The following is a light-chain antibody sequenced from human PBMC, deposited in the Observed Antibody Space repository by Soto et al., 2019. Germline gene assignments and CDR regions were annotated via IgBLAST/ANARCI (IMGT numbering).Light chain of an antibody. CDR2: KAS. V-gene: IGKV1-5*03. CDR1: QSISSW. J-gene: IGKJ1*01. Sequence: DIQMTQSPSTLSASVGDRATITCRASQSISSWLAWYQQKPGKATKLLIYKASILESGVPSRFSGSGSGTEFTHTISSLQPDGFTIYYCQQYNSYLFGQGTKVEIK. CDR3: QQYNSYL.